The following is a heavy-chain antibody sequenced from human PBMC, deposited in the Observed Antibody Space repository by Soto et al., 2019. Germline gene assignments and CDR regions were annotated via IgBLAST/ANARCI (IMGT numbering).Heavy chain of an antibody. CDR2: NDNTGSA. CDR1: GASVSTGVYY. J-gene: IGHJ4*02. V-gene: IGHV4-31*03. CDR3: AGAVSDFDVRRYRTSYFDQ. Sequence: PSETLSLTCTVSGASVSTGVYYWTWIRQHPGKGLEWIGYNDNTGSAYYNPSLTGRVDISVDTSKNQFSLNLQSLTAADTAFYYCAGAVSDFDVRRYRTSYFDQWGQGILVTVSS. D-gene: IGHD3-10*02.